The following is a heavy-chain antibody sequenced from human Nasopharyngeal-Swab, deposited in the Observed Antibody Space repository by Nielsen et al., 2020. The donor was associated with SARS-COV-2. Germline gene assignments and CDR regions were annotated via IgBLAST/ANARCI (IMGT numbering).Heavy chain of an antibody. V-gene: IGHV3-7*01. Sequence: GGSLRLSCAASGFTFSYSWMSWVRQAPGKGLEWVANIKQDGSEKYYVDSVKGRFTISRDNAKNSVYLQMNSLRAEDTAVYYCARSRIDYWGQGTLVTVSS. CDR3: ARSRIDY. CDR2: IKQDGSEK. CDR1: GFTFSYSW. J-gene: IGHJ4*02.